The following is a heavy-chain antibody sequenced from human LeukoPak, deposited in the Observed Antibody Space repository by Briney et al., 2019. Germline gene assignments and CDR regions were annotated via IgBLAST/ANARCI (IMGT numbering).Heavy chain of an antibody. CDR2: IYSGGST. V-gene: IGHV3-53*01. J-gene: IGHJ4*02. CDR1: GFTFSSYS. CDR3: AREGGDYGDYGTTS. Sequence: GGSLRLSCAASGFTFSSYSMNWVRQAPGKGLEWVSVIYSGGSTYYADSVKGRFTISRDNSKNMVYLQMNSLRPEDTAVYYCAREGGDYGDYGTTSWGQGTLVTVSS. D-gene: IGHD4-17*01.